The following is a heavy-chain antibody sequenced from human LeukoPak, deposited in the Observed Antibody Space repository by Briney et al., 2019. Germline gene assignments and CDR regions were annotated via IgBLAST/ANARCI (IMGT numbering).Heavy chain of an antibody. J-gene: IGHJ4*02. CDR3: AKDKFWSGFTFDY. CDR2: ISGSDRST. V-gene: IGHV3-23*01. CDR1: GFSFDDYG. D-gene: IGHD3-3*01. Sequence: QPGGSLRLSCGASGFSFDDYGMHWVRQAPGKGLEWVSGISGSDRSTYYADSVKGRFTISRDSSKNTLYLQMNSLRVEDTAVYYCAKDKFWSGFTFDYWGQGTLVTVSS.